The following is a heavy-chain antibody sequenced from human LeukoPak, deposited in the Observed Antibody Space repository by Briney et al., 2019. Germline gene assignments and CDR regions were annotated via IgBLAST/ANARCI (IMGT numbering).Heavy chain of an antibody. Sequence: SETLSLTCTVSGGSISSYYWSWIRQPPGKGLEWIGYIYYSGSTNYNPSLKSRVTISVDTSKNQFSLKLSSVTAADTAVYYCARQGVEMAFDYWGQGTLVTVSS. CDR2: IYYSGST. D-gene: IGHD5-24*01. J-gene: IGHJ4*02. CDR1: GGSISSYY. V-gene: IGHV4-59*08. CDR3: ARQGVEMAFDY.